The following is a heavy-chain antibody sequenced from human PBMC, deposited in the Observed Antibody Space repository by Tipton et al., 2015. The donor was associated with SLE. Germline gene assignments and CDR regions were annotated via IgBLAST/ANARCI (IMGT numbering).Heavy chain of an antibody. J-gene: IGHJ4*02. CDR3: ARRGDYYDTFDF. D-gene: IGHD3-22*01. CDR1: GDSISSRGYY. CDR2: IYYSGRT. Sequence: LRLSCTVSGDSISSRGYYWGWIRQPPGKGLEWIGDIYYSGRTYYNPSLRSRVTISVDTSKNQFSLKLSPVTAADTAVYYCARRGDYYDTFDFWGQGTLVTVSS. V-gene: IGHV4-39*07.